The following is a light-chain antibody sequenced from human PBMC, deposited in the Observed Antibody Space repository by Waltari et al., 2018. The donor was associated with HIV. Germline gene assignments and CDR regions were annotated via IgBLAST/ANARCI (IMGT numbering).Light chain of an antibody. Sequence: QSALTQPASVSGSPGQSITISCSGTSRAVASFSLVSWYQQHPGHAPKLMIYEGTKRPSGVSSRFSGSKSGNAASLTISGLQAEDDADYYCCSYAGGGTYYVFGSGTKVTVL. CDR3: CSYAGGGTYYV. CDR1: SRAVASFSL. CDR2: EGT. J-gene: IGLJ1*01. V-gene: IGLV2-23*01.